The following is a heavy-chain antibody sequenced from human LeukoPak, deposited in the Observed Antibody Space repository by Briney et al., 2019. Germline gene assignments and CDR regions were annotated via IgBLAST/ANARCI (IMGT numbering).Heavy chain of an antibody. CDR3: ARDHTPYYYDSSGYYFGAFDI. V-gene: IGHV1-69*06. CDR1: GGTFSSYA. D-gene: IGHD3-22*01. Sequence: SVKVSCKASGGTFSSYAISWVRQAPGQGLEWMGGIIPIFGTANYAQKFQGRVTITADKSTSTAYMELSSLRSEDTAVYYCARDHTPYYYDSSGYYFGAFDIWGQGTMVTVSS. J-gene: IGHJ3*02. CDR2: IIPIFGTA.